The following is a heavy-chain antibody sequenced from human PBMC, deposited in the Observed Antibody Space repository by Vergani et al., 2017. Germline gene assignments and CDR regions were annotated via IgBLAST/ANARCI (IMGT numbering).Heavy chain of an antibody. J-gene: IGHJ6*03. V-gene: IGHV4-39*07. Sequence: QVQLQQWGAGLLKPSETLSLTCTVSGGSISSSSYYWGWIRQPPGKGLEWIGSIYYSGSTYYNPSLKSRVTISVDTSKNQFSLKLSSVTAADTAVYYCASGVRYCSSTSCYTFYYYYMDVWGKGP. CDR2: IYYSGST. CDR1: GGSISSSSYY. D-gene: IGHD2-2*02. CDR3: ASGVRYCSSTSCYTFYYYYMDV.